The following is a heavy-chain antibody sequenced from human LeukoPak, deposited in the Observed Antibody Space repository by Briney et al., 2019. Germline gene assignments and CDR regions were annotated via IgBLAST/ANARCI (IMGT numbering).Heavy chain of an antibody. CDR3: ARGRLGDNGPFDY. CDR2: INHSGST. Sequence: PSETLSLTCAVYGGSFSGYYWSWIRQPPGKGLERIGEINHSGSTNYNPSLKSRVTISVDTSKNQFSLKLSSVTAADTAVYYCARGRLGDNGPFDYWGQGTLVTVSS. CDR1: GGSFSGYY. V-gene: IGHV4-34*01. D-gene: IGHD3-10*01. J-gene: IGHJ4*02.